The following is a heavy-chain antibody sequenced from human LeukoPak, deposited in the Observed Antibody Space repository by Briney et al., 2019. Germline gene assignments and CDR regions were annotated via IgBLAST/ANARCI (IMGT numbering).Heavy chain of an antibody. CDR3: ARNYYYGSGSYYQDDAFDI. V-gene: IGHV3-21*01. CDR2: ISSSSSYI. Sequence: GGSLRLSCAASGFTFSSYSINWVRQAPGKGLEWVSSISSSSSYIYYADSVKGRFTISRDNAKNSLYLQMNSLRAEDTAVYYCARNYYYGSGSYYQDDAFDIWGQGTMVTVSS. D-gene: IGHD3-10*01. J-gene: IGHJ3*02. CDR1: GFTFSSYS.